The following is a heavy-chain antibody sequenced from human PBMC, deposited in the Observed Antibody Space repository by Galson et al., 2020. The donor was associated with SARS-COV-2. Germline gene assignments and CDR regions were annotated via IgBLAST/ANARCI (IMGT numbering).Heavy chain of an antibody. J-gene: IGHJ4*02. CDR1: GYTFTSYG. CDR3: AREFPYGDYVGDYFDY. CDR2: ISAYNGNT. D-gene: IGHD4-17*01. V-gene: IGHV1-18*04. Sequence: ASVKVSCKASGYTFTSYGISWVRQAPGQGLEWMGWISAYNGNTNYAQKLQGRVTMTTDTSTSTAYMELRSLRSDDTAVYYCAREFPYGDYVGDYFDYWGQGTLVTVSS.